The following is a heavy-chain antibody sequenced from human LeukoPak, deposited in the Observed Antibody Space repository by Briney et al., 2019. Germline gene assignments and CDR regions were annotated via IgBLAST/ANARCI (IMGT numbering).Heavy chain of an antibody. V-gene: IGHV1-8*01. D-gene: IGHD2-15*01. Sequence: ASVKVSCKASGYTFTSYDINWVRQAPGQGLEWMGWMNPNSGNTGYAQKFQGRVTMTRNTSISTVYMELSSLRSEDTAVYYCARGYCSGGSCYSLYNYWGQGTLVTVSS. CDR2: MNPNSGNT. CDR1: GYTFTSYD. J-gene: IGHJ4*02. CDR3: ARGYCSGGSCYSLYNY.